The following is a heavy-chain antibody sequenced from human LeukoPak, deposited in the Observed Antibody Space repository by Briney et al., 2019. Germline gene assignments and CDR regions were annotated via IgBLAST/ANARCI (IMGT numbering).Heavy chain of an antibody. Sequence: ASVKVSCKASGYTFTSNYIHWVRQAPGQGLEWMGMIYPRDGSTSYAQKFQGRVTVTRDTSTSTVHTELSGLRSEDTAVYYCARDQEGFDYWGQGTLVTVSS. J-gene: IGHJ4*02. CDR2: IYPRDGST. V-gene: IGHV1-46*01. CDR3: ARDQEGFDY. CDR1: GYTFTSNY.